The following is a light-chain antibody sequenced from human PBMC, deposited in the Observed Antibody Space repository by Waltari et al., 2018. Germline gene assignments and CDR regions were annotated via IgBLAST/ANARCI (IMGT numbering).Light chain of an antibody. V-gene: IGKV3-15*01. CDR2: GAY. CDR1: QSVSSS. Sequence: EIVLTQSPATLSLSPGERATLSCRASQSVSSSLAWYQQKPAQTPRLLIYGAYSRATGIPDRFSGSASGTDFTLTITGLEPEDFAVYYCQQYSNWPLTFGGGTKVEIK. CDR3: QQYSNWPLT. J-gene: IGKJ4*01.